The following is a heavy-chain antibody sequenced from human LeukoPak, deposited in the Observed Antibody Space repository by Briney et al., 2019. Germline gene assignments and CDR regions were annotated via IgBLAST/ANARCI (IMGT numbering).Heavy chain of an antibody. CDR2: IYYSGST. CDR1: GGSISSYY. V-gene: IGHV4-59*01. CDR3: ARGGLTYDSSLDY. Sequence: SETLSLTCTVSGGSISSYYWSWIRQPPGKGLEWIGYIYYSGSTNYNPSLKSRVTISIDTSKNQFSLKLSSVTAADTAVYYCARGGLTYDSSLDYWGQGTLVTVSS. J-gene: IGHJ4*02. D-gene: IGHD3-22*01.